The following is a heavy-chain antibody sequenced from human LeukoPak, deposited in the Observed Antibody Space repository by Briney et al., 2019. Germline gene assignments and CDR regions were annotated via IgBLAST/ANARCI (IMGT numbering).Heavy chain of an antibody. CDR2: IYHSGST. V-gene: IGHV4-38-2*02. D-gene: IGHD4-23*01. CDR1: GYSISSGYY. J-gene: IGHJ4*02. Sequence: PSETLSLTCTVSGYSISSGYYWGWIRPPPGKGLEWIGSIYHSGSTYCNPSLKSRLTISADTSKNQFSLRLSSVTAADTAVYYCVRVDNGGNYFDYWGQGTLVTVSS. CDR3: VRVDNGGNYFDY.